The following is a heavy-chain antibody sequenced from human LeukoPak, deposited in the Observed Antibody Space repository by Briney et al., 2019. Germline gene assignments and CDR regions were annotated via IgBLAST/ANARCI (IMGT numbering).Heavy chain of an antibody. V-gene: IGHV1-18*01. CDR2: ISAYNGNT. CDR3: ARDYPGYYYGSGGPYYFDY. CDR1: GYTFTSYG. Sequence: GASVKVSCKASGYTFTSYGISWVRQAPGQGLEWMGWISAYNGNTNYAQKLQGRVTMTTDTSTSTAYMELRSLRSDDTAVYYCARDYPGYYYGSGGPYYFDYWGQGTLVTVSS. D-gene: IGHD3-10*01. J-gene: IGHJ4*02.